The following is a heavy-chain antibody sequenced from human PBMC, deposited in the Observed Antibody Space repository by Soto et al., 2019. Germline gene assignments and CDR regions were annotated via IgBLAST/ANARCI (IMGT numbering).Heavy chain of an antibody. CDR1: GFTVSSNY. J-gene: IGHJ4*02. CDR3: ARAPDSSSWYFDY. V-gene: IGHV3-53*01. D-gene: IGHD6-13*01. CDR2: IYSGGST. Sequence: GGSLRLSCAASGFTVSSNYMSWVRQAPGKGLEWVSVIYSGGSTYYADSVKGRFTISRDNSKNTLYLQMNSLRAEDTAVYYCARAPDSSSWYFDYWGQGTLVTVS.